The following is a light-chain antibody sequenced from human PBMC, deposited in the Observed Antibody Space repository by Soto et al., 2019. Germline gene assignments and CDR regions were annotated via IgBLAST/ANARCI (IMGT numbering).Light chain of an antibody. J-gene: IGLJ2*01. V-gene: IGLV1-44*01. CDR3: AAWDDSLNGHVV. CDR1: RYNIGSNT. Sequence: QLVLTQPPSASGTPGQRVTISCSGSRYNIGSNTVNWYQQVPGTAPRLLIHRDHQRPSGVPDRFSGSKSGTSASLAISGLQSEDEADYYCAAWDDSLNGHVVFGGGTKVTVL. CDR2: RDH.